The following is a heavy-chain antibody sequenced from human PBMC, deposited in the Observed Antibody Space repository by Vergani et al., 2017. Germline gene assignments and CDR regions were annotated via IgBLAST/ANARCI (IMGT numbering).Heavy chain of an antibody. D-gene: IGHD6-13*01. J-gene: IGHJ4*02. CDR2: IWYDGSNK. Sequence: VQLVESGGGVVQPGRSLRLSCAASGFTFSSYGMHWVRQAPGKGLEWVAVIWYDGSNKDYADSVKGRFTISRDNSKNTLYLQMNSLRAEDTAVYYCARDPGQQLAFDYWGQGTLVTVSS. CDR3: ARDPGQQLAFDY. V-gene: IGHV3-33*01. CDR1: GFTFSSYG.